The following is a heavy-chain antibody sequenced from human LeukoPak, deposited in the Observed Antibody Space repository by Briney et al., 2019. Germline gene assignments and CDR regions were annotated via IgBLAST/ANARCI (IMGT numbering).Heavy chain of an antibody. CDR2: INHSGST. Sequence: PGGSLRLSCAASGFTFSSYAMSWIRQPPGKGLEWIGEINHSGSTNYNPSLKSRVTISVDTSKNQFSLKLSSVTAADTAVYYCASGPLGYCSGGSCYSRATTDYWGQGTLVTVSS. J-gene: IGHJ4*02. D-gene: IGHD2-15*01. CDR3: ASGPLGYCSGGSCYSRATTDY. V-gene: IGHV4-34*01. CDR1: GFTFSSYA.